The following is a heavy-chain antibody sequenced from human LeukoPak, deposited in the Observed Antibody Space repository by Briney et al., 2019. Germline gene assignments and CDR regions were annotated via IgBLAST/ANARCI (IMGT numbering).Heavy chain of an antibody. CDR3: AVGGVLTLTFDD. CDR2: IYYSGTI. J-gene: IGHJ4*02. V-gene: IGHV4-39*07. CDR1: GGSISRSDYY. Sequence: SETLSLTCAVSGGSISRSDYYWSWIRQPPGKGLEWIGHIYYSGTIHYSPSLQSRVIISVDTSKNQFSLKMNSVTAADTALYYCAVGGVLTLTFDDWGQGTQVTVSS. D-gene: IGHD3-16*01.